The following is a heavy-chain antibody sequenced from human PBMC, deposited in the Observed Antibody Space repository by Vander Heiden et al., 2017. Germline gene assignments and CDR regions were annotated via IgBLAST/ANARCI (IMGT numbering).Heavy chain of an antibody. Sequence: EGQLVESGGRLMQAGGSLTLPCAASGFPFSSLGMNWVRQAPGKGLEWISYINGSSSPVFYADSVKGRFTISRDNANNSLSLQMNSLRDDDTAIYYCVTGAFDIWGPGTVVTVSP. CDR2: INGSSSPV. CDR1: GFPFSSLG. J-gene: IGHJ3*02. CDR3: VTGAFDI. V-gene: IGHV3-48*02.